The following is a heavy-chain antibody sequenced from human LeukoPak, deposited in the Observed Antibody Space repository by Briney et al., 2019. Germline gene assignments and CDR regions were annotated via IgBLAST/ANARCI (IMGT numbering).Heavy chain of an antibody. CDR2: INAYNGNT. Sequence: GASVKVSCNASGYTFTRSGINWLRQAPRQRLEWMGWINAYNGNTNYAQKLQGRVTISTDTSTSPAYMEMRSLRAGDTAVYYCAKDGGLVATGAFDYWGQGTLVTVSS. D-gene: IGHD5-12*01. V-gene: IGHV1-18*01. J-gene: IGHJ4*02. CDR1: GYTFTRSG. CDR3: AKDGGLVATGAFDY.